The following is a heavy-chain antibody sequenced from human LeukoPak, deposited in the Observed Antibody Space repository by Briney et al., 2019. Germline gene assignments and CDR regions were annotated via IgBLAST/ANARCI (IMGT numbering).Heavy chain of an antibody. CDR1: GFTFSSYA. J-gene: IGHJ3*02. D-gene: IGHD1-26*01. CDR3: ARGEYRYSGSYESWNAFDI. Sequence: GGSLRLSCAASGFTFSSYAMSWVRQAPGKGLEWVSYISSSGSTIYYADSVKGRFTISRDNAKNSLYLQMNSLRAEDTAVYYCARGEYRYSGSYESWNAFDIWGQGTMVTVSS. V-gene: IGHV3-48*04. CDR2: ISSSGSTI.